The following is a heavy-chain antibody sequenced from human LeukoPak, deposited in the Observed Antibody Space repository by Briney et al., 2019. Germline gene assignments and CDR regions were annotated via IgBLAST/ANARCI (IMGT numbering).Heavy chain of an antibody. CDR3: ARGTTYYDFWSGYADWFDP. J-gene: IGHJ5*02. V-gene: IGHV4-59*01. CDR1: GGSISSYY. CDR2: IYYSGST. Sequence: SSQTLSLTCTVSGGSISSYYWSWIRQPPGKGLVWIGYIYYSGSTNHNSSLKSRVTISVDTSKNQFSLKLSSVTAADTAVYYCARGTTYYDFWSGYADWFDPWGQGTLITVSS. D-gene: IGHD3-3*01.